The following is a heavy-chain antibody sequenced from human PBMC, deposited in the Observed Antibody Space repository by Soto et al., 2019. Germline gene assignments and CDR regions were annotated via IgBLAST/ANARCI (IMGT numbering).Heavy chain of an antibody. CDR1: GFTFSSYA. Sequence: QVQLVESGGGVVQPGRSLRLSCAASGFTFSSYAMHWVRQAPGKGLEWVAVISYDGSNKYYADSVKGRFTISRDNSKNTLYLQMNRLRAEDTAVYYCARGGSTGTTHWFDPWGQGTLVTVSS. CDR3: ARGGSTGTTHWFDP. V-gene: IGHV3-30-3*01. J-gene: IGHJ5*02. CDR2: ISYDGSNK. D-gene: IGHD1-7*01.